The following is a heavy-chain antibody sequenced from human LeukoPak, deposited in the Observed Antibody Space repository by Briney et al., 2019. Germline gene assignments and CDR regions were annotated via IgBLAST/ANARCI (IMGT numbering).Heavy chain of an antibody. CDR2: IYYSGST. CDR3: ARVRYCSSSSCP. CDR1: GGSISSSSYY. Sequence: SETLSLTCTVSGGSISSSSYYWGWIRQPPGKGLEWIGSIYYSGSTYYNPSLKSRVTISVDTSKNQFSLKLSSVTAADTAVYYCARVRYCSSSSCPWGQGTLVTVSS. D-gene: IGHD2-15*01. J-gene: IGHJ5*02. V-gene: IGHV4-39*01.